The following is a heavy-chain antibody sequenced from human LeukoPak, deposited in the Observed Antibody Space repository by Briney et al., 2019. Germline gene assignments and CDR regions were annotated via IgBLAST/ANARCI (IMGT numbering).Heavy chain of an antibody. D-gene: IGHD1-26*01. CDR1: GYTFTDYY. CDR3: ARAHSARAHSGSYSFDY. V-gene: IGHV1-2*02. CDR2: INPNSGGT. J-gene: IGHJ4*02. Sequence: SVKVSCKASGYTFTDYYMHWVRQAPGQGLEWMGWINPNSGGTNYAQKFQGRVTMTRDTSISTAYIELSRLRSVDTAVFYCARAHSARAHSGSYSFDYWDQGTLVTVSS.